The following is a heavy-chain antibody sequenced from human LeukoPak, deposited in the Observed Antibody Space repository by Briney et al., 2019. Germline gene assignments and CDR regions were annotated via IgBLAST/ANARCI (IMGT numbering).Heavy chain of an antibody. J-gene: IGHJ4*02. CDR3: ARPTTYYDILTGYYGQYYFDY. Sequence: SETLSLTCTVSGGSISSSSYYWGWIRQPPGKGLEWIGSIYYSGSTYYNPSLKSRVTISVDTSKNQFSLKLSSVTAAGTAVYYWARPTTYYDILTGYYGQYYFDYWGQGTLVTVSS. D-gene: IGHD3-9*01. CDR1: GGSISSSSYY. V-gene: IGHV4-39*01. CDR2: IYYSGST.